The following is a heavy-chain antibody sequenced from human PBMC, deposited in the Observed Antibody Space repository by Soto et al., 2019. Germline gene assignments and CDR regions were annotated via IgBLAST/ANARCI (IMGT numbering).Heavy chain of an antibody. CDR3: GKDIRSGSIDY. D-gene: IGHD1-1*01. CDR1: GYIFGNHG. CDR2: VWSHGTDQ. V-gene: IGHV3-33*06. Sequence: GGSLRLSCVASGYIFGNHGMHWVRQAPGKGLEWVAVVWSHGTDQYYGDSVKGRFTVSKDDSTKTVYLRMNSLRAEDTAIYYCGKDIRSGSIDYWGQGTLVTVSS. J-gene: IGHJ4*02.